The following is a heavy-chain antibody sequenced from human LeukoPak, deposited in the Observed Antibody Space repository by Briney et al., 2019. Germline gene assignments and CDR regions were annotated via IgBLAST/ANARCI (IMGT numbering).Heavy chain of an antibody. CDR2: IYHSGST. CDR1: GYPISSGYY. Sequence: SETLSLTCAVSGYPISSGYYWGWIRQPPGKGLEWIGGIYHSGSTYYNPSLKSRVTISVDTSKNQFSLKLSSVTAADTAVYYCARDLGPDYRGQGTLVTVSS. J-gene: IGHJ4*02. V-gene: IGHV4-38-2*02. CDR3: ARDLGPDY.